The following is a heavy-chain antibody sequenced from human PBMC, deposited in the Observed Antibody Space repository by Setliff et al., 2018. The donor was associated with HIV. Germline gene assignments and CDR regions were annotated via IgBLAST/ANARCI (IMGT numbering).Heavy chain of an antibody. J-gene: IGHJ2*01. CDR1: GFTFSSYY. CDR3: AKRGANLRSWYFDL. CDR2: ISSSSNYI. D-gene: IGHD1-1*01. Sequence: GGSLRLSCAASGFTFSSYYMNWVRQAPGKGLEWVSSISSSSNYIYYADSVKGRFTISRDNAKNSLYLQMNSLRAEDTAVYYCAKRGANLRSWYFDLWGRGTLVTVSS. V-gene: IGHV3-21*01.